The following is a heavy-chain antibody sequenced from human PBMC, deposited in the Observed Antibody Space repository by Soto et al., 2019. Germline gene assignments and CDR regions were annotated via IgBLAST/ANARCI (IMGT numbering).Heavy chain of an antibody. CDR3: ARNSGSTWYYFDS. V-gene: IGHV4-34*01. CDR1: GGSFTGYY. J-gene: IGHJ4*02. D-gene: IGHD6-13*01. CDR2: ISHIGRT. Sequence: SETLSLTCAVNGGSFTGYYGAWIRQSPGKGLEWIGEISHIGRTNYNPSLKSRVTISLDTSKNQFSLKVSSVTAADTGMYYCARNSGSTWYYFDSWGQGTVVTVSS.